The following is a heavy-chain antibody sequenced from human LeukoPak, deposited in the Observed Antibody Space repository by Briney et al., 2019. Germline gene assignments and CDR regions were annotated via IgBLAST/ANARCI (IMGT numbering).Heavy chain of an antibody. V-gene: IGHV1-46*01. Sequence: ASVKVSCKASGYTFTSYYMHWVRQAPGQGLEWMGIINPSGGSTSYAQKFQGRVTMTRDTSTSTVYMELSSLRSEDTAVYYCARGEYRTYYYGSGSGRLDYWGQGTLVTVSS. J-gene: IGHJ4*02. CDR1: GYTFTSYY. CDR2: INPSGGST. CDR3: ARGEYRTYYYGSGSGRLDY. D-gene: IGHD3-10*01.